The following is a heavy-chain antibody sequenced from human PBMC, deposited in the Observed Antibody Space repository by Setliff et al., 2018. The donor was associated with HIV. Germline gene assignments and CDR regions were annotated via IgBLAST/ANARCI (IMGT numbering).Heavy chain of an antibody. J-gene: IGHJ3*02. D-gene: IGHD2-21*01. CDR1: GGTLNSYA. V-gene: IGHV1-69*13. CDR2: IIPIFGTT. Sequence: ASVKVSCKASGGTLNSYALNWVRQAPGQGLEWMGGIIPIFGTTKYPLRFQGRVTITADESTSTAYMELSSLRSEDTALYYCATLTYCSGDCYSTGASDIWGQGTMVTVSS. CDR3: ATLTYCSGDCYSTGASDI.